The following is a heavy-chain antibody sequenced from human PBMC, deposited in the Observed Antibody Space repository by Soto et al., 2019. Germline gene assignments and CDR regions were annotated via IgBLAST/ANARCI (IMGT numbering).Heavy chain of an antibody. Sequence: GGSLRLSCAASGFTFSSYAMSWVRQAPGKGLEWVSAISGSGGSTYYADSVKGRFTISRDNSKNTLYLQMNSLRAEDTAVYYYAKVPGQGECSGGSCPIGSDAFDIWGQGTMVTVSS. CDR1: GFTFSSYA. V-gene: IGHV3-23*01. D-gene: IGHD2-15*01. J-gene: IGHJ3*02. CDR2: ISGSGGST. CDR3: AKVPGQGECSGGSCPIGSDAFDI.